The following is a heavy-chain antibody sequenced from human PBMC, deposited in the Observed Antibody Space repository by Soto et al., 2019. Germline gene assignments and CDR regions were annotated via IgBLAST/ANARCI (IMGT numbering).Heavy chain of an antibody. J-gene: IGHJ5*02. V-gene: IGHV4-59*08. CDR1: GGSISSYY. CDR3: ARHSSSRYLNWFGP. CDR2: IYYSGST. Sequence: PSETLSLTCTVSGGSISSYYWSWIRQPPGKGLEWIGYIYYSGSTNYNPSLKSRVTISVDTSKNQFSLKLSSVTAADTAVYYCARHSSSRYLNWFGPWGQGTLVTVSS. D-gene: IGHD6-13*01.